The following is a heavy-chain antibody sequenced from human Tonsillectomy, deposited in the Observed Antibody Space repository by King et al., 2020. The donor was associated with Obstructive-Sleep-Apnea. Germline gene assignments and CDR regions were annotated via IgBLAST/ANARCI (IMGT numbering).Heavy chain of an antibody. CDR1: GGSISSSSYY. V-gene: IGHV4-39*07. CDR3: AGDRFKDYYGSGSFT. CDR2: IYYSGST. Sequence: LQLQESGPGLVKPSETLSLTCTVSGGSISSSSYYWGWIRQPPGKGLEWIGSIYYSGSTYYNPSLKSRVTISVDTSKNQFSLKLSSVTAADPAVYYCAGDRFKDYYGSGSFTWGQGTLVTVSS. D-gene: IGHD3-10*01. J-gene: IGHJ4*02.